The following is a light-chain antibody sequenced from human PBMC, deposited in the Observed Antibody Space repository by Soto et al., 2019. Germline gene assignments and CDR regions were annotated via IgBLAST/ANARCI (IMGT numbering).Light chain of an antibody. CDR1: SSDVGGYNY. CDR3: TSYTSSSTYV. J-gene: IGLJ1*01. Sequence: QSVLTQPASVTGSPGQSITISCTGTSSDVGGYNYVSWYQQHPGKAPKLIIFDVSNRPSGVFNRLSGSKSGNTASLTISGLQAEDEADYYCTSYTSSSTYVFGTGTKVTVL. V-gene: IGLV2-14*01. CDR2: DVS.